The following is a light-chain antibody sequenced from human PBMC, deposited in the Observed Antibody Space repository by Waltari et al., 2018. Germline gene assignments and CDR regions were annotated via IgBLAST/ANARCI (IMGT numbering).Light chain of an antibody. CDR1: QSVSSNY. V-gene: IGKV3-20*01. CDR3: QQYGRSSYT. Sequence: EIELTQSPGTLSLSPGERATLSCRASQSVSSNYLAWYQQKPGQAPRLFIYGASSRGTGIPDRFSGSGSGTDFTLTISRLEPEDFAVYYCQQYGRSSYTFGQGTKLEIK. J-gene: IGKJ2*01. CDR2: GAS.